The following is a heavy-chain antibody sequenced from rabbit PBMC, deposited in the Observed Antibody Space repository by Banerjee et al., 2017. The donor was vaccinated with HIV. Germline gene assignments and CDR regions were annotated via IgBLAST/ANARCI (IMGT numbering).Heavy chain of an antibody. CDR2: IYAGSSGTT. Sequence: SLTLTCTASGFSFSGRYWIYWVRPAPGKGLEWIACIYAGSSGTTDYASWAKGRFTISKTSSTTVDLKMTSLAAADTATYFCARDSGYGGSNGYNYFNLWGQGTLVTVS. V-gene: IGHV1S45*01. J-gene: IGHJ4*01. CDR1: GFSFSGRYW. D-gene: IGHD4-2*01. CDR3: ARDSGYGGSNGYNYFNL.